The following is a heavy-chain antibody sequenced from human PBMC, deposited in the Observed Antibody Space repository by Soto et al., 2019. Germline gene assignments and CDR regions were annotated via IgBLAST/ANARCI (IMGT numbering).Heavy chain of an antibody. J-gene: IGHJ4*02. CDR3: AKGGRQWLVTSDFNY. Sequence: GGSLRLSCAASAFTFSSYTMHWVRQAPGKGLEWVAVVSSDGGNKYYAGSVKGRFTISRDSSKNTVSLEMTSLRAEDTAVYYCAKGGRQWLVTSDFNYWGQGALVTVSS. CDR1: AFTFSSYT. D-gene: IGHD6-19*01. V-gene: IGHV3-30-3*01. CDR2: VSSDGGNK.